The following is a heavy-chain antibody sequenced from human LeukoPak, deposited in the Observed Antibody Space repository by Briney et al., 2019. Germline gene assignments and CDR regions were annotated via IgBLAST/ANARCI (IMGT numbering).Heavy chain of an antibody. D-gene: IGHD2-15*01. Sequence: GGSLRLSCAASGFTFSSYGMHWVRQAPGKGLEWVAVIWYDGSNKYYADSVKGRFTISGDNSKNTLYLQMNSLRAEDTAVYYCARSRAILPSFDYWGQGTLVTVSS. CDR2: IWYDGSNK. CDR1: GFTFSSYG. V-gene: IGHV3-33*01. J-gene: IGHJ4*02. CDR3: ARSRAILPSFDY.